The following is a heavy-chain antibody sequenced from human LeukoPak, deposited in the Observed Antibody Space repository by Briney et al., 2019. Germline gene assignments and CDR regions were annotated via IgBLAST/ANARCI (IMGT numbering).Heavy chain of an antibody. CDR1: GFTFSSYA. CDR3: AKDPLYYYDSSGFGGFRH. Sequence: GGSLRLSCAASGFTFSSYAMSWVRQAPGKGLEWVSAISGSGGSTYYADSVKGRFTISRDNSKNTLYLQMNSLRAEDTAVYYCAKDPLYYYDSSGFGGFRHWGQGTLVTVSS. J-gene: IGHJ1*01. CDR2: ISGSGGST. D-gene: IGHD3-22*01. V-gene: IGHV3-23*01.